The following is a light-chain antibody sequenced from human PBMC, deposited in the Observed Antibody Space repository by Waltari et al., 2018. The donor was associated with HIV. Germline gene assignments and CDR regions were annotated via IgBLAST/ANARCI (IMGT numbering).Light chain of an antibody. CDR1: RREVGGYNY. V-gene: IGLV2-14*01. CDR2: EVT. Sequence: QSALTQPASVSGSPGPSITISCTGARREVGGYNYVSWHQHHPGKAPKLIIYEVTNRPSGVSNRFSGSKSGNTASLTISGLQPEDEADYYCSSYSSTNTLGVFGGGTILTVL. J-gene: IGLJ3*02. CDR3: SSYSSTNTLGV.